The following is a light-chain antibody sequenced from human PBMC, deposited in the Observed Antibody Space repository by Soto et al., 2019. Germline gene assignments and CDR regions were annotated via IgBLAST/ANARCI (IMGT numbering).Light chain of an antibody. J-gene: IGKJ5*01. V-gene: IGKV3-11*01. CDR1: QSISSY. CDR2: DAS. CDR3: QQYAVSPIT. Sequence: EIVLSQAPATLSLPPGERATLSCRASQSISSYLAWYQQKPGQAPRLLIYDASNRATGIPARFSGSGSGTDFTLTISSLEPEDFAVFYCQQYAVSPITLDQGRRLEI.